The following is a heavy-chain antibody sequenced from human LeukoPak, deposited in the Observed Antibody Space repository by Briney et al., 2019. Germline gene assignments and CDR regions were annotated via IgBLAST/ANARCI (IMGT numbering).Heavy chain of an antibody. CDR3: ATRNYFEY. V-gene: IGHV3-23*01. J-gene: IGHJ4*02. CDR2: ISASGDST. CDR1: RFTFSSYA. Sequence: GGSLRLSCAASRFTFSSYAMSWVRQAPERGLEWLSLISASGDSTYYAACVKGRFTISRDNSKNTLHLQMNSLRAEDTAVYYCATRNYFEYWGQGTLVTVSS.